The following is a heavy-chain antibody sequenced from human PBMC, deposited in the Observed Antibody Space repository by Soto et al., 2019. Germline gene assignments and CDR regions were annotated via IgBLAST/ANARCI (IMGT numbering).Heavy chain of an antibody. Sequence: SETLSLTCAFSGGSISSSHWWGWVRQAPGKGLEWIGEIYHSGSTNYNPSLKSRITMSVDKSKNQFSVNLSSVTAADTAVYYCVRDAAETAIVHAPWIVWGRGTMVTVSS. D-gene: IGHD2-8*01. CDR2: IYHSGST. CDR3: VRDAAETAIVHAPWIV. J-gene: IGHJ3*01. CDR1: GGSISSSHW. V-gene: IGHV4-4*02.